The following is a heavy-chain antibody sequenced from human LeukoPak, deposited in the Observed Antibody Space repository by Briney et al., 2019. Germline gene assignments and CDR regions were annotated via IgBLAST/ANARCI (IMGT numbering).Heavy chain of an antibody. D-gene: IGHD2-15*01. Sequence: PGGSLRLSCTASGFTFSNAWMSWVRQAPGKGLEWVGRIKSKPAGGSTDYAAPIKGRFTISRDDSKNTLYLQVNSLKVEDTAVYYCAKDPPGYCSGGSCYLDYWGQGTLVTVSS. CDR3: AKDPPGYCSGGSCYLDY. CDR2: IKSKPAGGST. J-gene: IGHJ4*02. V-gene: IGHV3-15*01. CDR1: GFTFSNAW.